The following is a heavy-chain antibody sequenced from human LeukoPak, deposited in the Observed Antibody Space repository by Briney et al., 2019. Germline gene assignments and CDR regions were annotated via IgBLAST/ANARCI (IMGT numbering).Heavy chain of an antibody. J-gene: IGHJ3*02. Sequence: GGSLRLSCAASGFTLSSYGMHWVRQAPGKGLEWVAVILNDGSQEKYADSVKGRFTISRDNSKNTLFLQMNSLRAEDTAVYYCARDDALGDNALDIWGQGTMVTVSS. CDR2: ILNDGSQE. V-gene: IGHV3-33*01. CDR3: ARDDALGDNALDI. D-gene: IGHD3-16*01. CDR1: GFTLSSYG.